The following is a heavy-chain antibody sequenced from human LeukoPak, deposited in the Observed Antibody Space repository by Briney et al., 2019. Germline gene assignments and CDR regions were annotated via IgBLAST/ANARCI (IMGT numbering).Heavy chain of an antibody. Sequence: QPGGSLRLSCAASGFTFSSYAMSWVRQAPGKGLGWVSAISGSGGSTYYANSVKGRFTISRDNSKNTLYLQMNRLRAEDTAVYYCAKAVVVPAAPDAFDIWGQGTMVTVSS. CDR3: AKAVVVPAAPDAFDI. J-gene: IGHJ3*02. CDR1: GFTFSSYA. CDR2: ISGSGGST. D-gene: IGHD2-2*01. V-gene: IGHV3-23*01.